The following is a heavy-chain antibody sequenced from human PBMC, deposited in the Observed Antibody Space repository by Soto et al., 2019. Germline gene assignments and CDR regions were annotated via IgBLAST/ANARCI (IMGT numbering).Heavy chain of an antibody. CDR1: GYTFTSYG. CDR2: ISAHNGNI. D-gene: IGHD1-1*01. Sequence: QVHLVQSGAEVKKPGASVKVSCKASGYTFTSYGITWVRQAPGQGLEWMGWISAHNGNIDYAQKLQGRVIVTRDTSTSTAYMELRSPRSDDTAVYYCARGRYGDYWGQGALVTVSS. V-gene: IGHV1-18*01. CDR3: ARGRYGDY. J-gene: IGHJ4*02.